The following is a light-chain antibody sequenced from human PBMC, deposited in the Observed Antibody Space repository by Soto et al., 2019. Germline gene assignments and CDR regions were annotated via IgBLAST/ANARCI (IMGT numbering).Light chain of an antibody. CDR1: QSVRSY. CDR3: QQRSNWPPG. CDR2: DAS. J-gene: IGKJ5*01. Sequence: EIVLTQSPATLSLSPGERATLSCRASQSVRSYLAWYQQKPGQAPRLLIYDASNRATGIPARFSGSGSGTDFTLTISSLELEDFAVYYWQQRSNWPPGFGQGTRLESK. V-gene: IGKV3-11*01.